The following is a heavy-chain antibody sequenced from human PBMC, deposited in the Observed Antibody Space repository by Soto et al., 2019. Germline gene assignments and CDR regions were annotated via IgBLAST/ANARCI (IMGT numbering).Heavy chain of an antibody. V-gene: IGHV4-59*01. Sequence: PSETLSLTCTVSGGSISSYYWGWIRQPPGKGLEWIGCIYYTGSTNYSPSLKSRVTISVDTSKNQFSLKLSSVTAADTAIYYCARRDPVRKVFDYWGPGTLVTVSS. J-gene: IGHJ4*02. CDR1: GGSISSYY. CDR3: ARRDPVRKVFDY. CDR2: IYYTGST.